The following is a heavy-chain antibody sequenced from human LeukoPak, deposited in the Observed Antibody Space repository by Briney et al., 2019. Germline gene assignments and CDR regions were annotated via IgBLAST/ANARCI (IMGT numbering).Heavy chain of an antibody. D-gene: IGHD3-16*01. CDR3: ARDYDWFDP. CDR2: IYHSGST. CDR1: GYSISSGYY. Sequence: SETLSLTCTVSGYSISSGYYWSWIRQPPGKGLEWIGSIYHSGSTYYNPSLKSRVTISVDTSKNQFSLKLSSVTAADTAVYYCARDYDWFDPWGQGTLVTVSS. V-gene: IGHV4-38-2*02. J-gene: IGHJ5*02.